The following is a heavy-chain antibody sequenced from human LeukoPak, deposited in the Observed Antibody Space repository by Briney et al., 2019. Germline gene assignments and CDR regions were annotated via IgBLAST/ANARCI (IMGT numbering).Heavy chain of an antibody. J-gene: IGHJ6*03. V-gene: IGHV3-30*18. D-gene: IGHD6-13*01. CDR1: GFTFSSYG. Sequence: PGGSLRLSCAASGFTFSSYGMHWVRQAPGKGLEWVAVISYDGSNKYYADSVKGRFTISRDNSKSTLYLQMNSLRAEDTAVYYCAKEGYSSSWFKQDYYYYYMDVWGKGTTVTVSS. CDR2: ISYDGSNK. CDR3: AKEGYSSSWFKQDYYYYYMDV.